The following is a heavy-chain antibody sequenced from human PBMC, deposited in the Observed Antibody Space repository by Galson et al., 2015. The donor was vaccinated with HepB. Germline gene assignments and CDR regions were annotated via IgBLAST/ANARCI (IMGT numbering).Heavy chain of an antibody. J-gene: IGHJ5*02. CDR1: GYTFSSYS. Sequence: SVKVSCKASGYTFSSYSITWVRQAPGQGLEWMGWINTYNRNTDHARKLQGRVTMTTDTSTSTAFMELRSLRSDDTAVYYCARGAFVVVIDSIQNNWFGPWGQGTLVTVSS. CDR2: INTYNRNT. CDR3: ARGAFVVVIDSIQNNWFGP. V-gene: IGHV1-18*01. D-gene: IGHD2-15*01.